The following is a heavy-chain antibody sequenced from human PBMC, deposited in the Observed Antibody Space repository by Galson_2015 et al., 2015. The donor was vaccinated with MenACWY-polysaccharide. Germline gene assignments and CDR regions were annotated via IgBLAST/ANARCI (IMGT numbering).Heavy chain of an antibody. D-gene: IGHD3-10*01. CDR1: GFTFSSYL. Sequence: SLRLSCAVSGFTFSSYLMTWVRQAPGKGLEWVSYIGTSSSSISYADSVKGRFTISRDNAENSLYLQMNRLRAEDTAVYYCARGYMVRGGYFDPWGHGTLVTVSS. V-gene: IGHV3-48*01. J-gene: IGHJ4*01. CDR2: IGTSSSSI. CDR3: ARGYMVRGGYFDP.